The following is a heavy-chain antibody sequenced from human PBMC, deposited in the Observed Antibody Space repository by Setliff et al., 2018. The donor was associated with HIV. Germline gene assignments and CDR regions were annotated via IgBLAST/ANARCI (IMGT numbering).Heavy chain of an antibody. Sequence: GESLKISCKGSGYSFTSYWIAWVRQKPGKGLEWMGIIFPGDSKMHYSPSFQGRVTLSADKSINTAYLQWSGLTASDTAMYYCARHPYYYDINGYAGGFDYWGQGTLVTVSS. J-gene: IGHJ4*02. CDR3: ARHPYYYDINGYAGGFDY. CDR2: IFPGDSKM. D-gene: IGHD3-22*01. V-gene: IGHV5-51*01. CDR1: GYSFTSYW.